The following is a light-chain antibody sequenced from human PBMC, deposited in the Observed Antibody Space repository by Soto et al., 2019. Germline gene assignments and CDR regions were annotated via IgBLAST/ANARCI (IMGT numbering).Light chain of an antibody. CDR3: ETWESTRRSCCV. CDR2: ENN. CDR1: SSNIGNNY. Sequence: QSALTQPPSVSAXPGQKVTISCSGSSSNIGNNYVSWYQQLPGTAPKLLIYENNKRPSGIPDRFSGSKSGTSATLGITGIHTGDEPNYSCETWESTRRSCCVFGPGTKFT. J-gene: IGLJ1*01. V-gene: IGLV1-51*02.